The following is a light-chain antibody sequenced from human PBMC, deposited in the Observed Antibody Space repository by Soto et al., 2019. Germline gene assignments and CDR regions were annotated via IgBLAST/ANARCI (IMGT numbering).Light chain of an antibody. CDR2: DAS. Sequence: DIQMTQSPSTLSASVEDRVTITCRASQSISSWWAWYQQKPGKAPKLLIYDASSLESGVPSRFSGSGSGTEFTLTISSLQPDHFATDYCQQYNSYLTWTFGQGTKVEIK. CDR1: QSISSW. V-gene: IGKV1-5*01. J-gene: IGKJ1*01. CDR3: QQYNSYLTWT.